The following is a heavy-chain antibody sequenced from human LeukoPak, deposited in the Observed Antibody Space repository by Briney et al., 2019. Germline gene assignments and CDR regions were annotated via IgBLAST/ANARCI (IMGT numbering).Heavy chain of an antibody. D-gene: IGHD6-19*01. CDR3: ARRYSSGWYHFDY. Sequence: PSETLYLTCAVYGGSFSGYYWSWIRQPPGKGLEWIGEINHSGSTNYNPSLKSRVTISVDTSKNQFSLKLSSVTAADTAVYYCARRYSSGWYHFDYWGQGTLVTVSS. J-gene: IGHJ4*02. CDR1: GGSFSGYY. V-gene: IGHV4-34*01. CDR2: INHSGST.